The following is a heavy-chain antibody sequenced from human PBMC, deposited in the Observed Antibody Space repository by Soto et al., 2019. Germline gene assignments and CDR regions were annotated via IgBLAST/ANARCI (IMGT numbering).Heavy chain of an antibody. Sequence: QVYLVQSGAELKKPGSSVKISCKASGGIFSSNTINWVRQAAGQGLEWMGGIRPLCGTANYAEKFQARVTITADKSTKTENMELTSLRSEDTAVYYCASKAACGGDCYALDAWGQGTLVTVSS. CDR3: ASKAACGGDCYALDA. V-gene: IGHV1-69*06. J-gene: IGHJ5*02. CDR1: GGIFSSNT. D-gene: IGHD2-21*02. CDR2: IRPLCGTA.